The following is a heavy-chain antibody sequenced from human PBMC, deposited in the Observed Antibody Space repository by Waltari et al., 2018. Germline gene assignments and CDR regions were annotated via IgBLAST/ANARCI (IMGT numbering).Heavy chain of an antibody. CDR3: VGWGTSYYYYGMDV. CDR1: GWSFRGSY. CDR2: INHSGRT. D-gene: IGHD6-19*01. V-gene: IGHV4-34*01. Sequence: QVQLQQWGAGLLTPSETLSLTCAVYGWSFRGSYGSWIRQPPGKGLEWIGEINHSGRTNYNPALKSRVTISVDTSKNQFSLKLSSVTAADTAVYYCVGWGTSYYYYGMDVWGQGTTVTVSS. J-gene: IGHJ6*02.